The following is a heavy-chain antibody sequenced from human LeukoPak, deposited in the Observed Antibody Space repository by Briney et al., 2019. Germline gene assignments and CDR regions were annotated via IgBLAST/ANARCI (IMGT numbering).Heavy chain of an antibody. J-gene: IGHJ5*02. CDR3: ARGVTMIGRLRFDP. CDR1: GDSISLSFYH. CDR2: VYYSGTT. Sequence: SETLSLTCSVSGDSISLSFYHWGWIRQPPGKALEWIGSVYYSGTTSYNPSLKSRVTISVDTSKNQFSLKLSSVTAADTAVYYCARGVTMIGRLRFDPWGQGTLVTVSS. V-gene: IGHV4-39*07. D-gene: IGHD3-22*01.